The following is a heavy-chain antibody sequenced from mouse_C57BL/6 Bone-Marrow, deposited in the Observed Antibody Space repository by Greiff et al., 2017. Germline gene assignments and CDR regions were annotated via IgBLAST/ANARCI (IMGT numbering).Heavy chain of an antibody. D-gene: IGHD1-1*01. V-gene: IGHV5-6*01. J-gene: IGHJ4*01. CDR2: ISSGGSYT. CDR3: ARHYYGSSYEAMDY. CDR1: GFTFSSYG. Sequence: EVKLVESGGDLVKPGGSLKLSCAASGFTFSSYGMSWVRQTPDKRLEWVATISSGGSYTYYPDNVKGRFTISRDNAKNTLYLQMSSLKSEDTAMYYCARHYYGSSYEAMDYGGRGTSVTVSA.